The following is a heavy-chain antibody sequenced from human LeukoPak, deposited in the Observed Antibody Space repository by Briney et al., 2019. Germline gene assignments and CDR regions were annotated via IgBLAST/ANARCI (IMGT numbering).Heavy chain of an antibody. CDR3: ARDGTAAGLYFDL. CDR1: GFTLSDYW. Sequence: GGSLRLSCAVSGFTLSDYWMNWVRQAPGKGLEWVASINQNGGEKSYVDSVKGRFTISRGNPKNSLYLQMSSLRAEDTAVYYCARDGTAAGLYFDLWGQGTLVTVSS. V-gene: IGHV3-7*01. J-gene: IGHJ4*01. D-gene: IGHD6-13*01. CDR2: INQNGGEK.